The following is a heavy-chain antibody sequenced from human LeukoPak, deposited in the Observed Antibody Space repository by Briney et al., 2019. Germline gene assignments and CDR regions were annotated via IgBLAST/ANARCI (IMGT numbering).Heavy chain of an antibody. D-gene: IGHD6-13*01. V-gene: IGHV4-34*01. CDR1: GGSFSGYY. CDR2: IYYSGST. Sequence: SETLSLTCAVYGGSFSGYYWSWIRQPPGKGLEWIGSIYYSGSTYYNPSLKSRVPISVDTSKNQFSLKLSSVTAADTAVYYCAREEHTSSSFDYWGQGTLVTVSS. CDR3: AREEHTSSSFDY. J-gene: IGHJ4*02.